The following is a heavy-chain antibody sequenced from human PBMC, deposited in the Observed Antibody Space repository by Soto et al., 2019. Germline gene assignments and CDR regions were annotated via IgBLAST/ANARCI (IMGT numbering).Heavy chain of an antibody. V-gene: IGHV3-7*01. CDR3: ARVWNDGRIDY. Sequence: EVQLVESGGGLVQPGGSLRLSCAVSGFTFSSYWMSWVRQAPGKGLEWVANINQDGSDKYYVDSVKGRFTISRDNAENSLYLQMNSLRAEDTAVYYCARVWNDGRIDYWGQGTLVTVSS. J-gene: IGHJ4*02. CDR1: GFTFSSYW. D-gene: IGHD1-1*01. CDR2: INQDGSDK.